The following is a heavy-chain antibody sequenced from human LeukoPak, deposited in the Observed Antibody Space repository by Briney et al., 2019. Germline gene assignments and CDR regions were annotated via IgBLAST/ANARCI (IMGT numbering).Heavy chain of an antibody. CDR2: ISGSGGST. CDR3: AKLDHYDSSGY. J-gene: IGHJ4*02. Sequence: GGSPRLSCAASGFTFSSYAMSWVRQAPGKGLEWVSAISGSGGSTYYADSVKGRFTISRDNSKNTLYLQMNSLRAEDTAVYYCAKLDHYDSSGYWGQGTLVTVSS. D-gene: IGHD3-22*01. V-gene: IGHV3-23*01. CDR1: GFTFSSYA.